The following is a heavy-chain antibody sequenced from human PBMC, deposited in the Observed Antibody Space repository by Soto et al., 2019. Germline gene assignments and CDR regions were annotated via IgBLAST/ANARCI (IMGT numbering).Heavy chain of an antibody. CDR1: GGSIRSGGYY. D-gene: IGHD5-18*01. Sequence: PSETLSLTCTVSGGSIRSGGYYWSWVRQSPMRGLEWIGNIYYSGSTYYNPSLKSRLTISVDTSKNQFSLNLSSVTAADTAVYYCARDRLMATAGTARHYFGLDVWGQGTTVTVSS. V-gene: IGHV4-31*03. CDR3: ARDRLMATAGTARHYFGLDV. J-gene: IGHJ6*02. CDR2: IYYSGST.